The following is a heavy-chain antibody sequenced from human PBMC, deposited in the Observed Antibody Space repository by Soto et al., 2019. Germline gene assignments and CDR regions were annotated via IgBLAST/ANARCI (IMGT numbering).Heavy chain of an antibody. CDR1: GFTFSSYG. Sequence: QVQLVESGGGVVQPGRSLRLSCAASGFTFSSYGMHWVRQAPGKGLEWVAVIWNDGSNKYYADSVKGRFIISRDNSKNTLYLQMNSLRAEDTAVYYCAKEFWSGPFDYWGQGTLVTVSS. D-gene: IGHD3-3*01. CDR2: IWNDGSNK. V-gene: IGHV3-33*06. J-gene: IGHJ4*02. CDR3: AKEFWSGPFDY.